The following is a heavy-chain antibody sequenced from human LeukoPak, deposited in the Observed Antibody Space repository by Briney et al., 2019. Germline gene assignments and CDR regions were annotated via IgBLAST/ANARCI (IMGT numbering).Heavy chain of an antibody. CDR3: AKDLGSGSYPYYFDY. CDR2: ISGSGGST. CDR1: GFTFSSYL. J-gene: IGHJ4*02. V-gene: IGHV3-23*01. Sequence: SGGSLRLSCEASGFTFSSYLMNWVRQAPGKGLQWVSAISGSGGSTYYADSVKGRFTISRDNSKNALYLQMNSLRAEDTAVYYCAKDLGSGSYPYYFDYWSQGTLVTVSS. D-gene: IGHD1-26*01.